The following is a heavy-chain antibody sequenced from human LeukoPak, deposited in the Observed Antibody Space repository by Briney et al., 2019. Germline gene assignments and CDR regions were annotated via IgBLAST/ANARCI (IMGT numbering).Heavy chain of an antibody. J-gene: IGHJ4*02. CDR2: TIPIFGTA. CDR1: GGTFSSYA. V-gene: IGHV1-69*05. Sequence: SVKVSCKASGGTFSSYAISWVRQAPGQGLEWTGGTIPIFGTANYAQKFQGRVTITTDESTSTAYMELSSLRSEDTAVYYCAKDDGRYCSGGSCHGPIDYWGQGTLVTVSS. D-gene: IGHD2-15*01. CDR3: AKDDGRYCSGGSCHGPIDY.